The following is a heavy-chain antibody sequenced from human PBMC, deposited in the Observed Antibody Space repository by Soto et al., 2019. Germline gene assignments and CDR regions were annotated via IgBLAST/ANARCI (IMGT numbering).Heavy chain of an antibody. V-gene: IGHV2-5*01. CDR1: GFSLSTTGVG. CDR2: IYWHDDE. Sequence: SGPTLVNPTQTRTLTCTFSGFSLSTTGVGVSWIRQPPGKALEWLALIYWHDDERYSPSLKSRLTITKDTSKNQVVLTMTNMDPVDTATYYCAHRGGATVGLYYFDYWGQGALVTVSS. CDR3: AHRGGATVGLYYFDY. J-gene: IGHJ4*02. D-gene: IGHD3-16*01.